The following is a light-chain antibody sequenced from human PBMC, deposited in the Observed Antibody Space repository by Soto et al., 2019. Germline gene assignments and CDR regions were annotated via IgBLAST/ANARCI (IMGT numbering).Light chain of an antibody. CDR3: QQLLSYPIT. J-gene: IGKJ5*01. Sequence: AIRMTQSPSSFSASTGDRVTITCRASQGISSYLAWYQQKPGKAPKLLIYAASTLQSGVPSRFSGSGSGTSFTLTISSLQPEDFATYYCQQLLSYPITFGQGTLLEIK. CDR1: QGISSY. V-gene: IGKV1-8*01. CDR2: AAS.